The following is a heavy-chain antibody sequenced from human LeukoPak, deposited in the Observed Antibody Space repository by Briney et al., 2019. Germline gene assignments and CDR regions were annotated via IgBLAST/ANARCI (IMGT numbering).Heavy chain of an antibody. Sequence: SGPTLVNPTQPLTLTCTFSGFSLSTSGMCVSWIRQPPGKALEWLARIDWDDDKYYSTSLKTRLTMSKDTSKNQVVLTMTNMDPVDTATYYCARIEARDGCNYFDYWGQGTLVTVSS. CDR1: GFSLSTSGMC. CDR3: ARIEARDGCNYFDY. V-gene: IGHV2-70*11. CDR2: IDWDDDK. D-gene: IGHD5-24*01. J-gene: IGHJ4*02.